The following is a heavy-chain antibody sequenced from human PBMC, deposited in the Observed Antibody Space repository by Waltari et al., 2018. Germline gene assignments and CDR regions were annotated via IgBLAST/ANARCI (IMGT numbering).Heavy chain of an antibody. CDR3: ARIKGIYWYFDV. CDR1: GGSISSGYS. CDR2: IGGSSGNT. Sequence: QVQLQESGPGRVKPSETLSLTCAVSGGSISSGYSWSWVRQLPGKGLEWIGYIGGSSGNTYYNPSLKSRVTISKDTSKNHFSLNLTSVTAADTALYYCARIKGIYWYFDVWGPGTAITISS. V-gene: IGHV4-61*03. J-gene: IGHJ2*01.